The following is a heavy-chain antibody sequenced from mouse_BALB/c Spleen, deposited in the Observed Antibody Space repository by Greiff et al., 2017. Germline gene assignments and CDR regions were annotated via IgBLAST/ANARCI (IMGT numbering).Heavy chain of an antibody. CDR2: INPGSGGT. V-gene: IGHV1-54*01. J-gene: IGHJ3*01. CDR1: GYTFSSYW. Sequence: VKLMESGAELMKPGASVKISCKATGYTFSSYWIEWVKQRPGQGLEWIGVINPGSGGTNYNEKFKGKATLTADKSSSTAYMQLSSLTSDDSAVYFCARSDYDVGFAYWGQGTLVTVSA. CDR3: ARSDYDVGFAY. D-gene: IGHD2-4*01.